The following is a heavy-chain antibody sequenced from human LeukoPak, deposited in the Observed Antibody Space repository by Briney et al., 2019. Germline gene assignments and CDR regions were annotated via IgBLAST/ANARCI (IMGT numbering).Heavy chain of an antibody. Sequence: GGSLRLSCAASGLSFSNFGFHWARQAPGKGLEWVSYISDKNGNIHYADSVKARFTISRDNAKNSLFLQMNSLRAEDTAVYFCVTDWPVWWGQGTLVTVSS. CDR3: VTDWPVW. CDR2: ISDKNGNI. CDR1: GLSFSNFG. J-gene: IGHJ4*02. D-gene: IGHD3-16*01. V-gene: IGHV3-48*01.